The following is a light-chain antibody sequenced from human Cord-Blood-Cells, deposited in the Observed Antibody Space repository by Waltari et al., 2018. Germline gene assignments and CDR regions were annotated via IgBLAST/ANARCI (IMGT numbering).Light chain of an antibody. J-gene: IGLJ2*01. CDR3: SSYTSSSTVV. Sequence: QSALTQPASGSGSPGQSITISCTGTSSDVGGYNYVSWFQQHPGKAPKLRIYDVSNRPAGVSNRYSGSRSGNTASLTISGLQAEDEADYYCSSYTSSSTVVFGGGTKLTVL. V-gene: IGLV2-14*01. CDR2: DVS. CDR1: SSDVGGYNY.